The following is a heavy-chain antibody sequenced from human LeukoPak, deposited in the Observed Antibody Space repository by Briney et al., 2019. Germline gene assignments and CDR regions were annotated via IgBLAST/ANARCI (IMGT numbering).Heavy chain of an antibody. Sequence: GRSLRLSCAASGFTFSTYGMHWVRQAPGKGLEGVAVISSDGSNTYYADSVKGRFTISRDNSKNTLYLQMNSLRAEDTAVYYCAYGSSWTYDFDYWGQGTLVTVSS. D-gene: IGHD6-13*01. CDR3: AYGSSWTYDFDY. J-gene: IGHJ4*02. V-gene: IGHV3-30*03. CDR2: ISSDGSNT. CDR1: GFTFSTYG.